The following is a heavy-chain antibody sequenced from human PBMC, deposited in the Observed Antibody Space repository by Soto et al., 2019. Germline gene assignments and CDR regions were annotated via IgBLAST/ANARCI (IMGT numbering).Heavy chain of an antibody. J-gene: IGHJ4*02. CDR1: GGSISSYY. CDR3: ARRYGSAIDY. D-gene: IGHD1-26*01. V-gene: IGHV4-59*08. Sequence: QVQLQESGPGLVKPSETLSLTCTVSGGSISSYYWSWIRQPPGKGLEWIGYIYYSGSTNYTPSLMIRVTISVDTSKNQFSLTLSSVTAADTAVYYCARRYGSAIDYWGQGTLVTVSS. CDR2: IYYSGST.